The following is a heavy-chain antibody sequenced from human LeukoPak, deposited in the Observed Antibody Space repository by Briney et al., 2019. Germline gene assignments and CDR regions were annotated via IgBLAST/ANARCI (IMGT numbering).Heavy chain of an antibody. J-gene: IGHJ5*02. CDR2: ISYDGSNK. CDR3: ARDGRYCSGGSCYHNWFDP. Sequence: GGSLRLSRAASGFTFSSYAMHWVRQAPGKGLEWVAVISYDGSNKYYADSVKGRFTISRDNSKNTLYLQMNSLRAEDTAVYYCARDGRYCSGGSCYHNWFDPWGQGTLVTVPS. D-gene: IGHD2-15*01. V-gene: IGHV3-30-3*01. CDR1: GFTFSSYA.